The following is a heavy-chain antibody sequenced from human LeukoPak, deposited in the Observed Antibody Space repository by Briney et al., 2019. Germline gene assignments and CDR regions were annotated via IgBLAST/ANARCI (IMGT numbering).Heavy chain of an antibody. CDR2: ISYDGSNK. CDR3: ALNPYFSAYCGGDCYDREYFQH. Sequence: PGGSLRLSCAASGFTFSSYAMHWVRQAPGEGLEWVAVISYDGSNKYYADSVKGRFTISRDNSKNTLYLQMNSLRAEDTAVYYCALNPYFSAYCGGDCYDREYFQHWGQGTLVTVSS. J-gene: IGHJ1*01. V-gene: IGHV3-30-3*01. D-gene: IGHD2-21*02. CDR1: GFTFSSYA.